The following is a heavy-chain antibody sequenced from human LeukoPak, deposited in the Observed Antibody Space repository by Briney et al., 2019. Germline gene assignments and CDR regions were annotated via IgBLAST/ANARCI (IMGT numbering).Heavy chain of an antibody. CDR1: GYTFTSYD. Sequence: ASVKVSCKASGYTFTSYDINWVRQATGQGLEWMGWINPNSGGTNYAQKFQGRVTMTRDTSISTAYMELSRLRSDDTAVYYCASKNVEYYFDYWGQGTLVTVSS. V-gene: IGHV1-2*02. CDR2: INPNSGGT. D-gene: IGHD5-24*01. J-gene: IGHJ4*02. CDR3: ASKNVEYYFDY.